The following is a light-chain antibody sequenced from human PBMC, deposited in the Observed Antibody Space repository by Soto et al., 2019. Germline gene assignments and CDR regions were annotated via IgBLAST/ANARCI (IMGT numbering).Light chain of an antibody. V-gene: IGKV1-39*01. CDR3: QQSYSTPFT. CDR2: AAS. J-gene: IGKJ5*01. CDR1: QRISYY. Sequence: ASVGDRVTITCRASQRISYYLNWFQQKPGRAPKLLIYAASSLEAGVPSRYSGSGSGTDFTLTISSLQPEDFATYYCQQSYSTPFTFGQGTRLEIK.